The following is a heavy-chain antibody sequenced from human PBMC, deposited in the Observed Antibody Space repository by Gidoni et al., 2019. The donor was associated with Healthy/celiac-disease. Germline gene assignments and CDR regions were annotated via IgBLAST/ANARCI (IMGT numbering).Heavy chain of an antibody. V-gene: IGHV3-30-3*01. D-gene: IGHD5-18*01. CDR1: GFTFSSYA. CDR2: ISYDGSNK. Sequence: QVQLVESGGGVVQPGRSLRLSWAASGFTFSSYAMHWVRQAPGKGLEWVAVISYDGSNKYYADSVKGRFTISRDNSKNTLYLQMNSLRAEDTAVYYCARAGIQLWIYYYMDVWGKGTTVTVSS. J-gene: IGHJ6*03. CDR3: ARAGIQLWIYYYMDV.